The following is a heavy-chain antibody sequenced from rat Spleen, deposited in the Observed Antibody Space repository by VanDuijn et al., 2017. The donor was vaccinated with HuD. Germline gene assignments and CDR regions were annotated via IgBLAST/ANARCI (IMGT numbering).Heavy chain of an antibody. Sequence: QVQLKESGPGLVQPSQTLSLTCTVSGFSLSSYGVIWVRQPPGKGLEWIAAISSGGSTYYNSALKSRLSISRDTSKSQVFLKMNSLQTEDTAMYFCANYRYWGQGVMVTVSS. D-gene: IGHD1-4*01. CDR1: GFSLSSYG. CDR2: ISSGGST. V-gene: IGHV2S8*01. J-gene: IGHJ2*01. CDR3: ANYRY.